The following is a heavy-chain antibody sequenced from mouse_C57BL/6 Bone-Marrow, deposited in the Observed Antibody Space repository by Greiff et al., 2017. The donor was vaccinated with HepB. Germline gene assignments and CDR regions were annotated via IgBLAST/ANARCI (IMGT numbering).Heavy chain of an antibody. Sequence: EVKVVESGGGLVKPGGSLKLSCAASGFTFSDYGMHWVRQAPEKGLEWVAYISSGSSTIYYADTVKGRFTISRDNAKNTLFLQMTSLRSEDTAMYYYARTVVGKYYAMDYWGQGTSVTVSS. CDR3: ARTVVGKYYAMDY. J-gene: IGHJ4*01. CDR1: GFTFSDYG. D-gene: IGHD1-1*01. CDR2: ISSGSSTI. V-gene: IGHV5-17*01.